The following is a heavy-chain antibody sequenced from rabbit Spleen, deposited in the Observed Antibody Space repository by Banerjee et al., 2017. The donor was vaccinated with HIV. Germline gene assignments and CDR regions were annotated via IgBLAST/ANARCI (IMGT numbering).Heavy chain of an antibody. J-gene: IGHJ6*01. V-gene: IGHV1S40*01. CDR1: GFSFSNNYY. CDR3: ARDTGTSFSSYGMAL. Sequence: QSLEESGGDLVKPGASLTLTCTASGFSFSNNYYMCWVRQAPGKGLEWISCIAGSSSGFTYSATWAKGRFTISKTPTTVTLQMTSLTVADTATYFCARDTGTSFSSYGMALWGQGTLVTVS. CDR2: IAGSSSGFT. D-gene: IGHD7-1*01.